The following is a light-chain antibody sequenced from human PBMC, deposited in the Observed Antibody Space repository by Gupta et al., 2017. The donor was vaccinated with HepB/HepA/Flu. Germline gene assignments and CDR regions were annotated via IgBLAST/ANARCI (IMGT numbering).Light chain of an antibody. CDR3: QQLNSYHPMYT. CDR2: AAS. J-gene: IGKJ2*01. Sequence: DIQLTQSPSFLSASVGDRVTITCRASQGISSYLAWYQQKPGKAPKLLIYAASTLQSGVPSRFSGSGAGTEVTLTISSRQPEDFATYYCQQLNSYHPMYTFGQGTKLEIK. CDR1: QGISSY. V-gene: IGKV1-9*01.